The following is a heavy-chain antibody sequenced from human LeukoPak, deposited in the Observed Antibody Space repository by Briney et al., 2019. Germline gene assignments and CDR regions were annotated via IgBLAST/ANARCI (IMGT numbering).Heavy chain of an antibody. D-gene: IGHD3-10*01. V-gene: IGHV4-34*01. CDR2: INHSGST. J-gene: IGHJ3*02. CDR3: ARRPLWSVKDAFDI. CDR1: GGSFSGYY. Sequence: PSETLSLTCAVYGGSFSGYYWSWLRQPPGKGLEWIGEINHSGSTNYNPSLKSRVTISVDTSKNQFSLKLSSVTAADTAVYYCARRPLWSVKDAFDIWGQGTMVTVSS.